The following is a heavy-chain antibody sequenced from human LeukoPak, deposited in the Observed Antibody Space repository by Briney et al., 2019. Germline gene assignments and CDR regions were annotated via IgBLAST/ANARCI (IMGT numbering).Heavy chain of an antibody. J-gene: IGHJ4*02. CDR1: GFTFSSYG. CDR2: IWYDGNNK. Sequence: GGSLRLSCAASGFTFSSYGMHWVRQAPGKGLEWVAIIWYDGNNKYYADSVKGRFTISRDNSKNTLYLQMNSLRAEDTAVYYCAKDQGYYDSSGYHPFDYWGQGTLVTVSS. V-gene: IGHV3-30*02. CDR3: AKDQGYYDSSGYHPFDY. D-gene: IGHD3-22*01.